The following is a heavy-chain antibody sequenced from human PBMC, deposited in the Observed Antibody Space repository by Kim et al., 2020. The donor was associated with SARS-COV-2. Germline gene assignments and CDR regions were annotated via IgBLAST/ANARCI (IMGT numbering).Heavy chain of an antibody. CDR1: GGSISSYY. V-gene: IGHV4-59*01. J-gene: IGHJ5*02. Sequence: SETLSLTCTVSGGSISSYYWSWIRQPPGKGLEWIGYIYYSGSTNYNPSLKSRVTISVDTSKNQFSLKLSSVTAADTAVYYCARDLRGLTYYYGSGSHPYHNWFDPWGQGTLVTVSS. CDR3: ARDLRGLTYYYGSGSHPYHNWFDP. D-gene: IGHD3-10*01. CDR2: IYYSGST.